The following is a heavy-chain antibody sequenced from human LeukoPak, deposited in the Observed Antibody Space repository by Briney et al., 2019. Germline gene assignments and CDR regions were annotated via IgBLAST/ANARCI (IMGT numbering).Heavy chain of an antibody. CDR3: ATPYCGGDCYDHDAFDI. D-gene: IGHD2-21*02. CDR1: GFTFSSYA. Sequence: GGSLRLSCAASGFTFSSYAMSWVRQAPGKGLEWVSAISGSGGSTYYADSVKGRFTISRDNSKNTLYLQMNSLRAKDTAVYYCATPYCGGDCYDHDAFDIWGQGTMVTVSS. V-gene: IGHV3-23*01. J-gene: IGHJ3*02. CDR2: ISGSGGST.